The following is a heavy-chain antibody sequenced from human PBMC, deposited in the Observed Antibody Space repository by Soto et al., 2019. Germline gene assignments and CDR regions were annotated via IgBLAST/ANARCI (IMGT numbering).Heavy chain of an antibody. CDR3: ARVSWREKYGMDV. V-gene: IGHV3-11*01. J-gene: IGHJ6*02. Sequence: GGSLRLSCAASGFTFSESYISWIRQAPGKGLEWISYITFSGNTVYYADSLKGGFTISRDNAKNSLYLQMNRLRAEDTAVYYCARVSWREKYGMDVWGQGTTVTVSS. CDR1: GFTFSESY. CDR2: ITFSGNTV.